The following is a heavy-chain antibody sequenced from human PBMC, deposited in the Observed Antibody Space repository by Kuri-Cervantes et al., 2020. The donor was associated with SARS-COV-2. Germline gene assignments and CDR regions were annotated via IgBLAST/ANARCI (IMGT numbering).Heavy chain of an antibody. D-gene: IGHD1-26*01. J-gene: IGHJ6*02. CDR2: AIPMFGTT. CDR1: GGTFSTHA. V-gene: IGHV1-69*06. CDR3: ARDRGVEARWEGDYYHVMDV. Sequence: SVKVSCKASGGTFSTHAINWVRQAPGQGLEWMGTAIPMFGTTHHAQRFQGRLTMTADTSTSIAYMTLSSLRSDDTAVYYCARDRGVEARWEGDYYHVMDVWGPGTTVTVSS.